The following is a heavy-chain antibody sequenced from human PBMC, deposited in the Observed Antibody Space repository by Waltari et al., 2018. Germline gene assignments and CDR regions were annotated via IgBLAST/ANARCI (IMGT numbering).Heavy chain of an antibody. CDR2: INPNSGGT. Sequence: QVQLVQSGAEVKKPGASVKVSCKASGYTFTGYYMHWVRQAPGQGHEWMGRINPNSGGTNYAQKVQGRGTMTREKSISTAYSDLGRMRSDDTAVYYGASGGLYRYSNTKKGYWCQGTLVTVAS. V-gene: IGHV1-2*06. CDR3: ASGGLYRYSNTKKGY. J-gene: IGHJ4*02. CDR1: GYTFTGYY. D-gene: IGHD6-13*01.